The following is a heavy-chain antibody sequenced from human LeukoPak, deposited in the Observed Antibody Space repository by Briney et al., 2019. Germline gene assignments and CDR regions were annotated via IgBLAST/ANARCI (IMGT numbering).Heavy chain of an antibody. CDR3: TRVRGTAMVSWFDP. Sequence: PGGSLRLSCGAYGFTFSNYGMHWVRQAPGKGLEWVAVISYDGSKKYYADSVKGRFTIPRDDSKNTAYLQMNSLKTEDTAVYYCTRVRGTAMVSWFDPWGQGTLVTVSS. CDR2: ISYDGSKK. CDR1: GFTFSNYG. V-gene: IGHV3-30*03. D-gene: IGHD5-18*01. J-gene: IGHJ5*02.